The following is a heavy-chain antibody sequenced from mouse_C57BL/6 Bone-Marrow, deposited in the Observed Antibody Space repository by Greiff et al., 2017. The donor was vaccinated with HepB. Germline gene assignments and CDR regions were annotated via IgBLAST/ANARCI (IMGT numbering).Heavy chain of an antibody. J-gene: IGHJ4*01. CDR2: INPSSGYT. CDR1: GYTFTSYT. Sequence: LVESGAELARPGASVKMSCKASGYTFTSYTMHWVKQRPGQGLEWIGYINPSSGYTKYNQKFKDKATLTADKSSSTAYMQLSSLTSEDSAVYYCARRRGRGYAMDYWGQGTSVTVSS. CDR3: ARRRGRGYAMDY. V-gene: IGHV1-4*01.